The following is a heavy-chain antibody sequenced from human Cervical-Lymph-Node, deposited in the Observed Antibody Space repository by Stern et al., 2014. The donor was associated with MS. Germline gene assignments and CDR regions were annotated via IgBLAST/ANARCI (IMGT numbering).Heavy chain of an antibody. J-gene: IGHJ1*01. CDR1: GFTFSSYA. D-gene: IGHD6-19*01. Sequence: VQLVESGGGVVQPVRSLRLSCAASGFTFSSYAMHWVRQAPGKGLEWVAVISYDGSNKYYADSVKGRFTISRDNSKNTLYLQMNSLRAEDTAVYYCARDNGNSSGWSFYFQHWGQGTLVTVSS. V-gene: IGHV3-30-3*01. CDR2: ISYDGSNK. CDR3: ARDNGNSSGWSFYFQH.